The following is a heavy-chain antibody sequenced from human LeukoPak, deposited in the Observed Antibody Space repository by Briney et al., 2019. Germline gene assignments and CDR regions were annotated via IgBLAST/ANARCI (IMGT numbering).Heavy chain of an antibody. Sequence: ASVKVSCKASGYTFTGYYMHWVRQAPGQGLEWMGWINPNSGGTNYAQKFQGRVTMTRDTSISTAYMELSRLRSDDTAVYYCARGSPATVTQTIDPWGQGTLVTVSS. CDR3: ARGSPATVTQTIDP. CDR1: GYTFTGYY. J-gene: IGHJ5*02. CDR2: INPNSGGT. D-gene: IGHD4-17*01. V-gene: IGHV1-2*02.